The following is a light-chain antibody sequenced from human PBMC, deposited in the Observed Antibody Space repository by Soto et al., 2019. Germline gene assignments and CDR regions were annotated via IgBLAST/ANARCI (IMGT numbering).Light chain of an antibody. J-gene: IGKJ1*01. Sequence: EIAFTQSPAPLSLSPGQIATLSSGASQSVSNHYLAWYQQQPGQAPRLLIYGASNRATGIADRFSGSGYGTDFTLTISRLQPEDSAVYYCQQYGSSGTFGQGTKVDIK. CDR2: GAS. CDR3: QQYGSSGT. CDR1: QSVSNHY. V-gene: IGKV3-20*01.